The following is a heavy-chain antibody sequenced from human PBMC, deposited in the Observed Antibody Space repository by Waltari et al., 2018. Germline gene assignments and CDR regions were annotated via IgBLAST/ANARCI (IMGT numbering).Heavy chain of an antibody. Sequence: QVQLQESGPGLVKPSETLSLTCTVSGGSISSYYWSWIRQPPGKGLEWIGYIYYSGSTNYNPSLKSRVTISVDTSKNQFSLKLSSVTAADTAVYYCAGIAAAGSPFDYWGQGTLVTVSS. CDR1: GGSISSYY. CDR3: AGIAAAGSPFDY. V-gene: IGHV4-59*01. D-gene: IGHD6-13*01. CDR2: IYYSGST. J-gene: IGHJ4*02.